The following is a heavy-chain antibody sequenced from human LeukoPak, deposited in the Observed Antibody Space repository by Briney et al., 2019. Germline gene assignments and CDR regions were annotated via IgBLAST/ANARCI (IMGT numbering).Heavy chain of an antibody. D-gene: IGHD2/OR15-2a*01. Sequence: SETLSLTCTVSGGSIRNYYWSWIRQPPGKGLEWIGYIYYSGSTNQNPSLKSRVTMSVDTSKNQFSLKLSSVTAADTAVYYCAGTFSTPIVNWFAPWGRGPLVPVP. J-gene: IGHJ5*02. CDR2: IYYSGST. CDR1: GGSIRNYY. CDR3: AGTFSTPIVNWFAP. V-gene: IGHV4-59*01.